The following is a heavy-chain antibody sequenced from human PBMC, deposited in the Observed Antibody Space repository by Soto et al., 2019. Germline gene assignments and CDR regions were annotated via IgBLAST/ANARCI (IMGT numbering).Heavy chain of an antibody. Sequence: EVQLVESGGGLVQPGGSLRLSCAASGFTFSSYDMHWVRQATGKGLEWVSGIGTAGDTYYPGSVKGRFTISRENVKNSLYLQMNSLRAGDTAVYYCARGITMVRGVILDYFDYWGQGTLVTVSS. J-gene: IGHJ4*02. V-gene: IGHV3-13*04. CDR2: IGTAGDT. CDR1: GFTFSSYD. D-gene: IGHD3-10*01. CDR3: ARGITMVRGVILDYFDY.